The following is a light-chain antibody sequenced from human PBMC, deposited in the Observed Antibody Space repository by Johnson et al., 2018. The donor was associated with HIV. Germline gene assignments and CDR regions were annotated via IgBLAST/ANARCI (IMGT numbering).Light chain of an antibody. Sequence: QSVLTQPPSVSAALGQKVTVSCAGSSSNIGKNYVSWYQQLPGTAPKVLIYESNKRPSGISDRFSGSKSGTSATLGITGLQPGDDADFYCVTWDTSLSVYVFGTGTKVTVL. CDR2: ESN. J-gene: IGLJ1*01. CDR1: SSNIGKNY. V-gene: IGLV1-51*02. CDR3: VTWDTSLSVYV.